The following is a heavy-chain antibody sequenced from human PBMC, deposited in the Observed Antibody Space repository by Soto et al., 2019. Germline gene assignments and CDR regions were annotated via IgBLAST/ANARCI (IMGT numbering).Heavy chain of an antibody. CDR3: AKDLYGWRTTSFDY. Sequence: GGSLRLSCAASGFTFSSYAMSWVRQAPGKGLEWVSAISGSGGSTYYADSVKGRFTISRDNSKNTLYLQMNILRAEDTAVYYCAKDLYGWRTTSFDYWGQGTLVTVSS. J-gene: IGHJ4*02. D-gene: IGHD4-17*01. CDR2: ISGSGGST. V-gene: IGHV3-23*01. CDR1: GFTFSSYA.